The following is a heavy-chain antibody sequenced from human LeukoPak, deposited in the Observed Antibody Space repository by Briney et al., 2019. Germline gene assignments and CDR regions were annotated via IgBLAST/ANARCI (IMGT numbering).Heavy chain of an antibody. CDR3: ARHGDTAMVLDY. Sequence: GESLKISCKGSGYNFTSYWIAWVRQMPGKGLECMGIIYPGDSDTRYSLSFQGQVTISADKSISTAYLQWSSLKASDTAMYYCARHGDTAMVLDYWGQGTLVTVSS. CDR1: GYNFTSYW. D-gene: IGHD5-18*01. J-gene: IGHJ4*02. CDR2: IYPGDSDT. V-gene: IGHV5-51*01.